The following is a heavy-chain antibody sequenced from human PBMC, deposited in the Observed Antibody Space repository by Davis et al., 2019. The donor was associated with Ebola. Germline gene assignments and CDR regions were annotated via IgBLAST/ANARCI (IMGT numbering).Heavy chain of an antibody. J-gene: IGHJ4*02. D-gene: IGHD4-17*01. CDR1: GFTFSSYD. Sequence: PGGSLRLSCAASGFTFSSYDMHWVRQATGKGLEWVSAIGTAGDTYYSGSVKGRFTISRDNSKNTLYLQMNSLRAEDTAVYYCATQGVRYGDYPFDFWGPGTLVTVSS. V-gene: IGHV3-13*01. CDR2: IGTAGDT. CDR3: ATQGVRYGDYPFDF.